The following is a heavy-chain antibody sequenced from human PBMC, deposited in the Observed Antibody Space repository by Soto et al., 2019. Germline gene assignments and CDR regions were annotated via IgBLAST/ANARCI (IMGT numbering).Heavy chain of an antibody. Sequence: GGSLRLSCATSGFSFRTFWLTWVRQAPGKGLEWVANLNEDGSDTYYVDSVKGRFTISRDNAKSSLYLQMNSLRGEDTAVYYCARRSPYGGDRTLFDYWGQGTLVTVSS. J-gene: IGHJ4*02. CDR2: LNEDGSDT. CDR1: GFSFRTFW. D-gene: IGHD2-21*02. V-gene: IGHV3-7*01. CDR3: ARRSPYGGDRTLFDY.